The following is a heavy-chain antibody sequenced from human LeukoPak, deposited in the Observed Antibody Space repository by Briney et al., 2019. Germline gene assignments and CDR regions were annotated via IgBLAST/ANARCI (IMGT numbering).Heavy chain of an antibody. Sequence: PGGSLRLSCAASGFTFDTYAMTWARQAPGKGLEWVSSISSGGTYIYYAESLRGRSTISRDNTKNFLYLQLSTLRVEDTAVYYCARDRPTGRSRGVVVQWGQGTLVTVSS. D-gene: IGHD2-15*01. CDR2: ISSGGTYI. J-gene: IGHJ4*02. CDR1: GFTFDTYA. V-gene: IGHV3-21*01. CDR3: ARDRPTGRSRGVVVQ.